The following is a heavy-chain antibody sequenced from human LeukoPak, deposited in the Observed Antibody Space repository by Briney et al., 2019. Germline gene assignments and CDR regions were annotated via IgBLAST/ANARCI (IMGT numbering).Heavy chain of an antibody. Sequence: GRSLRLSCAASGSTFTNYAMHWVHQAPGKGLEWVSIISYEGSEKYYADSVKGRFTISRDNSRNTLYLQMNSLRPEDTAVYYCARGREAGNRRLAGDDYWGQGTLVIVSS. CDR1: GSTFTNYA. D-gene: IGHD3-10*01. J-gene: IGHJ4*02. V-gene: IGHV3-30*01. CDR2: ISYEGSEK. CDR3: ARGREAGNRRLAGDDY.